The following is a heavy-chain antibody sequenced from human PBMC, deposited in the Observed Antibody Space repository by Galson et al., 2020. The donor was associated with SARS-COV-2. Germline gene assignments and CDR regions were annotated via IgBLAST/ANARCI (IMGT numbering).Heavy chain of an antibody. V-gene: IGHV3-23*03. CDR1: GLTLSNNA. D-gene: IGHD1-26*01. CDR3: AKRNTGTSDYHYYMDV. CDR2: IYSGGGT. Sequence: GGSLRLSCTASGLTLSNNAMTWVRQAPGKGLEWVSVIYSGGGTYYADSVKGRFTISRDNSKNTVYLQMNSLRGEDTAVYYCAKRNTGTSDYHYYMDVWGKGTTVTISS. J-gene: IGHJ6*03.